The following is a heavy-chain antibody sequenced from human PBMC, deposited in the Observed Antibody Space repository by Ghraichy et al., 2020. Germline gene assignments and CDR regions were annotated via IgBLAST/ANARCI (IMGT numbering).Heavy chain of an antibody. CDR2: LSGSGEST. J-gene: IGHJ4*02. CDR1: GFTFSSYA. D-gene: IGHD3-22*01. Sequence: GGSLRLSCAASGFTFSSYAMNWVRQAPGKGLEWVSALSGSGESTYYADSVKGRFTISRDNSKNTLYLQMNSLRAEDTAIYYCAKSYDSGGRLVRYFDYCGQGTLVTVSS. V-gene: IGHV3-23*01. CDR3: AKSYDSGGRLVRYFDY.